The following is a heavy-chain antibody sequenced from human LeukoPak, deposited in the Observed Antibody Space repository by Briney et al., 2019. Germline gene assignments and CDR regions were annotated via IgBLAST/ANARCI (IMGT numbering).Heavy chain of an antibody. CDR2: ISSSGSTI. CDR1: GFTFSSYE. D-gene: IGHD6-13*01. Sequence: GGSLRLSCAASGFTFSSYEMNWVRQAPGKGLGWVSYISSSGSTIYYADSVKGRFTISRDNAKNSLYLQMNSLRAEDTAVYYCARVEPGYSSSWYGVDYWGQGTLVTVSS. V-gene: IGHV3-48*03. CDR3: ARVEPGYSSSWYGVDY. J-gene: IGHJ4*02.